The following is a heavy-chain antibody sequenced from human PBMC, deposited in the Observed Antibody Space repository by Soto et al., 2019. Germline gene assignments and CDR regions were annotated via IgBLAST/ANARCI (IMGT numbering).Heavy chain of an antibody. Sequence: QVQLVESGGGVVQPGRSLRLSCAASGFTFSSYGMHWVRQAPGKGLEWVAVIWYDGSNKYYADSVKGRFTISRDNSKNTLYLQRNSLRAEDTAVYYCARDGSRGKGFDYWGQGTLVTVSS. J-gene: IGHJ4*02. V-gene: IGHV3-33*01. CDR2: IWYDGSNK. CDR1: GFTFSSYG. D-gene: IGHD5-12*01. CDR3: ARDGSRGKGFDY.